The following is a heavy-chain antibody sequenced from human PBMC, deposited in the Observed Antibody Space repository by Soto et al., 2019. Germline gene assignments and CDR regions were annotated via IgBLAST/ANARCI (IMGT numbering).Heavy chain of an antibody. CDR1: GGSTRSGGYY. CDR2: IYYSGNT. CDR3: ARDRLMATAGTARHYFGLDV. J-gene: IGHJ6*02. D-gene: IGHD5-18*01. Sequence: TLSLTCTVSGGSTRSGGYYWSWVRQNPRRGLEWIGNIYYSGNTYYNPSLKSRLTISVDTSKNQFSLNLSSVTAADTAVYYCARDRLMATAGTARHYFGLDVWGQGTTVTVS. V-gene: IGHV4-31*03.